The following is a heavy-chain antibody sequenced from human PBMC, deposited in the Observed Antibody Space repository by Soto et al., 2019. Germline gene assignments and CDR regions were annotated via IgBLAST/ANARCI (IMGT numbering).Heavy chain of an antibody. CDR1: GGTFSNFA. D-gene: IGHD4-17*01. CDR3: ARGSPTTVTTWFDP. V-gene: IGHV1-69*13. J-gene: IGHJ5*02. CDR2: IIPVFGKA. Sequence: SVKVSCKASGGTFSNFAINWVRQAPGQGLEWMGGIIPVFGKAKYAQKFQGRVQFTADESTSTAYMEVNSLTSEDTAVYYCARGSPTTVTTWFDPWGQGTPVTVSS.